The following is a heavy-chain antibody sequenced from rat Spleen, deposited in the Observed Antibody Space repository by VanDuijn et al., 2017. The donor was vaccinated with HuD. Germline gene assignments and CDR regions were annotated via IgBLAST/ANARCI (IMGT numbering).Heavy chain of an antibody. CDR2: LSYDASAP. CDR1: GITFSDYY. CDR3: TRGTYYRH. Sequence: EVHLVESGGGLVQPGRSLKVSCAASGITFSDYYMAWVRQAPTKGLEWVATLSYDASAPYYRDSVKGRFTISRDIAKTTLYLHMNSLRSEDTATYYCTRGTYYRHWGQGVMVTVSS. D-gene: IGHD1-9*01. V-gene: IGHV5-20*01. J-gene: IGHJ2*01.